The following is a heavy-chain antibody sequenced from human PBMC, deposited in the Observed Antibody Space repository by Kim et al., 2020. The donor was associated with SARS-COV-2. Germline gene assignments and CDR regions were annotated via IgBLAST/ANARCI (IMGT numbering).Heavy chain of an antibody. J-gene: IGHJ4*02. V-gene: IGHV3-23*01. D-gene: IGHD2-15*01. Sequence: YYADSLNGRVTISGDKSKNTLSLQMNSLRADDTAVYYCAKWVAATRDFDYWVQGAQVTLSS. CDR3: AKWVAATRDFDY.